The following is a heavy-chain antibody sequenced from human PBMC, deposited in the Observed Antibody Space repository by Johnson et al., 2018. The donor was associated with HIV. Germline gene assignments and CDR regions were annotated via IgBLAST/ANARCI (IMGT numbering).Heavy chain of an antibody. J-gene: IGHJ3*02. D-gene: IGHD2-21*02. Sequence: VQLVESGGGLVQPGGSLRLSCAASGFTFSSYAMSWVRPAPGKGLEWVSAIRGSGGSTYYADSVKGRFTISRDNSKNTLYLQMNSLRAEDTAVYYCARGAWSYCGGDCYGYPPDAFDIWGQGTMVTVSS. V-gene: IGHV3-23*04. CDR1: GFTFSSYA. CDR3: ARGAWSYCGGDCYGYPPDAFDI. CDR2: IRGSGGST.